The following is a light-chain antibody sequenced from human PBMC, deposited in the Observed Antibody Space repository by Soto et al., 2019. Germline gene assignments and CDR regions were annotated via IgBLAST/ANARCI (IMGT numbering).Light chain of an antibody. CDR2: EVS. CDR3: SSYTGSYTWM. Sequence: QSALTQPASVSGSRGQAIIISCTGSSSDVGGYNYVSWYQQHPGKAPKLMIYEVSNRPSGVSNRFSGSKSGNTASLSISGLQAEDEADYYCSSYTGSYTWMFGGGT. V-gene: IGLV2-14*01. CDR1: SSDVGGYNY. J-gene: IGLJ3*02.